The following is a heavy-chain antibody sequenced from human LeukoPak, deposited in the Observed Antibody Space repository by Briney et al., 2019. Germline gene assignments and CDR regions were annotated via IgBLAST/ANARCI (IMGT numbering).Heavy chain of an antibody. Sequence: SETLSLTCTVSGGSISSYHWSWIRQPPGKGLQWIGFIYSSGSTNYNPSLKSRVTISLDTSKNQFSLRVSSVTSADTAVYYCARGNSGYGYAFDIWGQGTMVTVSS. J-gene: IGHJ3*02. CDR3: ARGNSGYGYAFDI. D-gene: IGHD5-12*01. CDR1: GGSISSYH. CDR2: IYSSGST. V-gene: IGHV4-59*01.